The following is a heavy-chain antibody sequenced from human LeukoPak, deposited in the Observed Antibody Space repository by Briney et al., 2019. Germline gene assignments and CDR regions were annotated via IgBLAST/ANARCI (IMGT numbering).Heavy chain of an antibody. CDR3: AKDGSGGDVSDY. V-gene: IGHV3-23*01. D-gene: IGHD2-21*02. CDR1: GFTFSYHW. J-gene: IGHJ4*02. CDR2: ISGSGGST. Sequence: PGGSLRLSCAASGFTFSYHWMTWVRQAPGKGLEWVSAISGSGGSTYYADSVKGRFTISRDNSKNTLYLQMNSLRAEDTAVYYCAKDGSGGDVSDYWGQGTLVTVSS.